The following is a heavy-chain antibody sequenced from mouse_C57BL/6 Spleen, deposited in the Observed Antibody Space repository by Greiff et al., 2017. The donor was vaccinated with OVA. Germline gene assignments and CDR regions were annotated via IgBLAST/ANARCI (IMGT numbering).Heavy chain of an antibody. CDR1: GFTFSDYG. V-gene: IGHV5-17*01. J-gene: IGHJ4*01. CDR2: ISSGSSTI. D-gene: IGHD2-3*01. CDR3: ARTSIYDGFHYAMDY. Sequence: EVKLVESGGGLVKPGGSLKLSCAASGFTFSDYGMHWVRQAPEKGLEWVAYISSGSSTIYYADTVKGRFTISRDNAKNTLFLQMTSLRSEDTAMYYCARTSIYDGFHYAMDYWGQGTSVTVSS.